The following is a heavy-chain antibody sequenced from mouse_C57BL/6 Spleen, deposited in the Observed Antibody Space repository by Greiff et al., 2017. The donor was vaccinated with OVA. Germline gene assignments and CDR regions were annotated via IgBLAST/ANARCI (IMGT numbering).Heavy chain of an antibody. CDR2: ISGGGGNT. CDR1: GFTFSSYT. J-gene: IGHJ4*01. V-gene: IGHV5-9*01. D-gene: IGHD4-1*02. CDR3: ARPQLGYYAMDY. Sequence: EVMLVESGGGLVKPGGSLKLSCAASGFTFSSYTMSWVRQTPEKRLEWVATISGGGGNTYYPDSVKGRFTISRDNAKNTLYLQMSSLRSEDTALYYCARPQLGYYAMDYWGQGTSVTVSS.